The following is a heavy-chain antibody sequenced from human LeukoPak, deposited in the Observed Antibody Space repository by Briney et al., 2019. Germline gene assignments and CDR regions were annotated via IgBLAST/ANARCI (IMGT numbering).Heavy chain of an antibody. D-gene: IGHD4-17*01. Sequence: ASVKVSCKASGYTFTGYYMHWVRQAPGQGLEWMGWINPNSGGTNYAQKFQGRVTMTRDTSISTAYMELSRLRSDGTAVYYCARGPYDYGENGMDVWGQGTTVTVSS. CDR2: INPNSGGT. V-gene: IGHV1-2*02. CDR3: ARGPYDYGENGMDV. CDR1: GYTFTGYY. J-gene: IGHJ6*02.